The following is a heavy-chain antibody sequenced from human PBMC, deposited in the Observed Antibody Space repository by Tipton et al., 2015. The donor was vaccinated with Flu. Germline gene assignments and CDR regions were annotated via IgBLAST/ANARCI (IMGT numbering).Heavy chain of an antibody. V-gene: IGHV4-38-2*01. CDR2: IYHRGNT. D-gene: IGHD6-13*01. J-gene: IGHJ4*02. CDR3: ARPGGSSWYYFDY. CDR1: GDSIGSDYY. Sequence: TLSLTCSLSGDSIGSDYYWAWIRQAPGKGLEWIGNIYHRGNTYHNPSLKSRVTISVDTSKNQFSLKLSSVTAADTAVYYCARPGGSSWYYFDYWGQGTLVTVSS.